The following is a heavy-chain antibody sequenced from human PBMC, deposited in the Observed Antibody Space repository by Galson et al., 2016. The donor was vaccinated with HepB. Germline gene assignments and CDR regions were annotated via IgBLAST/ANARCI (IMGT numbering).Heavy chain of an antibody. J-gene: IGHJ2*01. CDR2: IIPIIGTT. CDR3: ASGHCSGGRCYSSIWYFDL. V-gene: IGHV1-69*13. Sequence: SVKVSCKASGVTFNNCTITWVRQAPGQGLEWMGGIIPIIGTTNYAQRFQGRVTITADESTSTAYMELRSLRSEDTALYFCASGHCSGGRCYSSIWYFDLWGRGTLVTVSS. CDR1: GVTFNNCT. D-gene: IGHD2-15*01.